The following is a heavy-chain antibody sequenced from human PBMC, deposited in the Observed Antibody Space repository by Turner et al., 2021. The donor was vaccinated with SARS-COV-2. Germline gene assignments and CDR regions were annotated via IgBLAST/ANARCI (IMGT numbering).Heavy chain of an antibody. V-gene: IGHV4-4*07. J-gene: IGHJ4*02. Sequence: QVQLQESGPGLVKPSETLSPTCTVSGGYIGSFYWSWLRQPAGQGHEWIGRIFHGGSANCKSSLTSRVTMSTDMSKNQISLKLSSVTAADTAVYYCTRGNVVTGIDYWGQGLLVTVSS. CDR1: GGYIGSFY. CDR3: TRGNVVTGIDY. D-gene: IGHD2-21*02. CDR2: IFHGGSA.